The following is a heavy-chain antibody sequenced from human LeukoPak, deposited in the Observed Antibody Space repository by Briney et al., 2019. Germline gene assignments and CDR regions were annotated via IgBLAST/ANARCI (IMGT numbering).Heavy chain of an antibody. CDR1: GYSFTSHW. CDR2: INPSDSYT. D-gene: IGHD3-10*01. V-gene: IGHV5-10-1*01. CDR3: ARFGVSGYGMDV. Sequence: GESLKISCKGSGYSFTSHWISWVRQMPGKGLEWMGKINPSDSYTIYSPSFQGHVTISADRSISTAYLQWSSLKASDTAMYYCARFGVSGYGMDVWGQGTTVTVSS. J-gene: IGHJ6*02.